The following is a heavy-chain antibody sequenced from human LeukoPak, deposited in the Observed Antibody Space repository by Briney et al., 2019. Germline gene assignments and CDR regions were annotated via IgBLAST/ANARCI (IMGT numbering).Heavy chain of an antibody. Sequence: PGGSLRLSCAASGFTFSSYWMHWVRQAPGKGLVWVSRINSDGSSTSYADSVKGRFAISRDNAKNTLYLQMNSLRAEDTAVYYCARAANIDPKDSMVVQVYYYYYMDVWGKGTTVTVSS. CDR1: GFTFSSYW. J-gene: IGHJ6*03. CDR3: ARAANIDPKDSMVVQVYYYYYMDV. V-gene: IGHV3-74*01. D-gene: IGHD4-23*01. CDR2: INSDGSST.